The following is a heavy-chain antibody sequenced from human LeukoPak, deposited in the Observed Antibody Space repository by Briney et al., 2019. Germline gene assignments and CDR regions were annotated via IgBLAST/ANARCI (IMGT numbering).Heavy chain of an antibody. Sequence: GESLKISCKGSGYSFTSYWIGWVRQMPGKGLEWMGIIYPVDSDTRYSPSFQGQVTISADKSISTAYLQWSSLKASDTAMYYCVRHIPKYSNYGYYYYYMDVWGKGTTVTVSS. CDR1: GYSFTSYW. D-gene: IGHD4-11*01. CDR2: IYPVDSDT. CDR3: VRHIPKYSNYGYYYYYMDV. J-gene: IGHJ6*03. V-gene: IGHV5-51*01.